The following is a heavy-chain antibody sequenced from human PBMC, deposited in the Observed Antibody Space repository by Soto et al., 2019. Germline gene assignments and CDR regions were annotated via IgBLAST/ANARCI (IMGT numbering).Heavy chain of an antibody. CDR3: ARVGGGLASLGYYGMDV. CDR2: INPNSGGT. J-gene: IGHJ6*02. Sequence: PSVKVSCKASGYTFIGYYIHWVRQAPGQGLEWMGWINPNSGGTNYAQRFQGWLTMTRDRSISTAYMELSRLKSDDTAVYYCARVGGGLASLGYYGMDVWGQGTTVTVSS. V-gene: IGHV1-2*04. D-gene: IGHD3-10*01. CDR1: GYTFIGYY.